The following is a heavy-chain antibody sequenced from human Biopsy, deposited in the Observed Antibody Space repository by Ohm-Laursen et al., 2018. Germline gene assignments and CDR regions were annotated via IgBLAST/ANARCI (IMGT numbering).Heavy chain of an antibody. CDR2: NIPILGTG. Sequence: VSCRAPGGTFSNYGVNWVRQAPGQGLEWLGGNIPILGTGNYAQKFQDRVTVAADTSTSTATMELRSLRSDDTAVYYCATKLTGYFHHWGQGTLVIVSS. CDR1: GGTFSNYG. J-gene: IGHJ1*01. CDR3: ATKLTGYFHH. V-gene: IGHV1-69*06. D-gene: IGHD3-9*01.